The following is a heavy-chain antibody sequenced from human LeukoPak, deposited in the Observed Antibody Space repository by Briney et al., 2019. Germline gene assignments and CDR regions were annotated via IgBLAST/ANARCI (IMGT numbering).Heavy chain of an antibody. CDR2: ISTSSSYI. D-gene: IGHD4-17*01. V-gene: IGHV3-21*01. CDR3: ARGPFGDYVFFDY. Sequence: GGSLRLSCAASGFTFSSYSMNWVRQAPGKGLEWVSSISTSSSYIYYADSVQGRFTISRDNAKNSLYLQMSSLRAEDTAVYYCARGPFGDYVFFDYWGQGTLVTVSS. CDR1: GFTFSSYS. J-gene: IGHJ4*02.